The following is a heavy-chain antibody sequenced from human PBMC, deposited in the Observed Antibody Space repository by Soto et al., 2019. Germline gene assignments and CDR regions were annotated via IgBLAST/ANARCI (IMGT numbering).Heavy chain of an antibody. V-gene: IGHV1-46*01. CDR1: GYTFTSYY. D-gene: IGHD3-9*01. CDR3: AGQVRYFDVMRVFAY. CDR2: INPSGGST. Sequence: QVQLVQSGAEVKKPGASVKVSCKASGYTFTSYYMHWVRQAPGQGLEWMGIINPSGGSTSYAQKFEARATMXXDXAXNTVYRELSSLRSEDTAVYYCAGQVRYFDVMRVFAYWGRGTLVTVSS. J-gene: IGHJ4*02.